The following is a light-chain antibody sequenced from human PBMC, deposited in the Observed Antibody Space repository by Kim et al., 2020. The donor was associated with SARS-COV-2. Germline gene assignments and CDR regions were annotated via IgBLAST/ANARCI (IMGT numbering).Light chain of an antibody. V-gene: IGKV1-5*03. CDR2: KAS. J-gene: IGKJ2*01. CDR1: QGISTW. CDR3: QQYHGYPYT. Sequence: DIQMTQSPSTLSASVGDRVTITCRASQGISTWLAWYQQKPGKAPNLLIYKASSLQSGDPSRFSGSGSGTEFTLTISSLQPDDSATYYCQQYHGYPYTFGQGTNLEI.